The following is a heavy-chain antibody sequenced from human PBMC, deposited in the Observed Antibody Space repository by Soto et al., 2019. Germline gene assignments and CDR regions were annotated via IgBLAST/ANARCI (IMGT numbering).Heavy chain of an antibody. V-gene: IGHV4-59*08. CDR3: ARLGSVVPAAMRGYFYFYGMAV. Sequence: SETLSLTCTVSGGSISSYYWSWIRQPPGKGLEWIGYIYYSGSTNYNPSLKSRVTISVDTSENQFSLKLSSVTAADTAVYYCARLGSVVPAAMRGYFYFYGMAVWGQGTTVTVSS. CDR2: IYYSGST. D-gene: IGHD2-2*01. J-gene: IGHJ6*02. CDR1: GGSISSYY.